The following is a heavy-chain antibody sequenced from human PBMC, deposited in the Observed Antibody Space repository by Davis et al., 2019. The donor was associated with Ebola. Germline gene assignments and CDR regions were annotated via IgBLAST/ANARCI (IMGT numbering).Heavy chain of an antibody. CDR2: FYYSGST. D-gene: IGHD6-19*01. V-gene: IGHV4-39*02. CDR3: ARDIGIAVAGLDY. CDR1: GGSISSSSYY. J-gene: IGHJ4*02. Sequence: MPSETLSLTFTVPGGSISSSSYYWGWIRQPPGKGLEWIGSFYYSGSTYYNPSLKSRVTISVDTSKNQFSLKLSSVTAADTAVYYCARDIGIAVAGLDYWGQGTLVTVSS.